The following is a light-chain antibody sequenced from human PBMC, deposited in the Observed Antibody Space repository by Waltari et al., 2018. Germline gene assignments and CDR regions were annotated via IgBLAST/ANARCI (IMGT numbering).Light chain of an antibody. CDR1: QSVINF. Sequence: IVLTQSPATLSWSPGERATISCTASQSVINFFAWYQQKPGQAPRLPIYHPSNRTTGIAARFSGRGHGKDFTLNISSLEPGDYAVDYCQQSANWPPLPFGGGTRVE. CDR2: HPS. V-gene: IGKV3-11*01. CDR3: QQSANWPPLP. J-gene: IGKJ4*01.